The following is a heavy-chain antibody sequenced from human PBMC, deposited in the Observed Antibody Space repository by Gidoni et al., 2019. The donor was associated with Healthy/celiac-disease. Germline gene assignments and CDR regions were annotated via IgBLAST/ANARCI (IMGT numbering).Heavy chain of an antibody. Sequence: EVQLLESGGGLVQPGGSLRLPGSASGSTFSSYAMSWVRQAPGKGLEWVSAISGSGGSTYYADSVKGRFTISRDNSKNTLYLQMNSRRAEDTAVYYCARDHTAMVTPLYGDVWGQGTTVTVSS. CDR2: ISGSGGST. D-gene: IGHD5-18*01. J-gene: IGHJ6*02. CDR1: GSTFSSYA. V-gene: IGHV3-23*01. CDR3: ARDHTAMVTPLYGDV.